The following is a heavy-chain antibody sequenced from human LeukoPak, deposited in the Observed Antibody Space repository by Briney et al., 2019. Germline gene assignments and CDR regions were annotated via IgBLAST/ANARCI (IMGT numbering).Heavy chain of an antibody. CDR3: AVIYSGYDLGFDY. V-gene: IGHV4-39*01. Sequence: SETLSLTCTVSGGSISSSSYYWGWIRQPPGKGLEWIGSIYYSGSTYYNPSLKSRVTISVDTSKNQFSLELSSVTAADTAVYYCAVIYSGYDLGFDYWGQGTLVTVSS. J-gene: IGHJ4*02. CDR1: GGSISSSSYY. D-gene: IGHD5-12*01. CDR2: IYYSGST.